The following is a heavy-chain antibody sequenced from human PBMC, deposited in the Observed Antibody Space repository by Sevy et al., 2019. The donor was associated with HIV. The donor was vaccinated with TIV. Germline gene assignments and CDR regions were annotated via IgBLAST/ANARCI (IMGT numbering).Heavy chain of an antibody. J-gene: IGHJ3*02. CDR2: IFTSGST. Sequence: SETLSLTCTVSGGSISNYYWSWIRQPAGKGLEWIGRIFTSGSTNYNPSLKSRVTMSIDTSENQFFLRLSSVTAADTAVYYCARVEWELSGHAFDIWGQGTMVTVSS. CDR3: ARVEWELSGHAFDI. V-gene: IGHV4-4*07. D-gene: IGHD3-16*02. CDR1: GGSISNYY.